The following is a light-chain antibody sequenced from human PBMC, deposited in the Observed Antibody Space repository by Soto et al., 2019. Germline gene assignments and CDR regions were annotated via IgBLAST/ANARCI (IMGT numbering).Light chain of an antibody. V-gene: IGLV1-47*01. Sequence: QAVLTQPPLASGTPGQRVTISCSGSSSNIGSNYVYWYQQIPGTAPKLLIYRNDQRPSGVPDRLSGSKSGTSASLAISGLRSEDEADYYCASWDDTLSGPVFGGGTKLTVL. CDR1: SSNIGSNY. CDR2: RND. CDR3: ASWDDTLSGPV. J-gene: IGLJ7*01.